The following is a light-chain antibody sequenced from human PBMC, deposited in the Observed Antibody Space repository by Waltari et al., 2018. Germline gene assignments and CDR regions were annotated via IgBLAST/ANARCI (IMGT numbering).Light chain of an antibody. V-gene: IGKV3-11*01. J-gene: IGKJ4*01. Sequence: EIVLTQSPGTLSLSPGERATLSCRASQSVTRYLAWYQQKPGLAPRLLNYDTSNRATCIPARFIGSGSGTDFSLTITSLESEDFAVYYCQQRADWPLTFGGGTKVEIK. CDR2: DTS. CDR3: QQRADWPLT. CDR1: QSVTRY.